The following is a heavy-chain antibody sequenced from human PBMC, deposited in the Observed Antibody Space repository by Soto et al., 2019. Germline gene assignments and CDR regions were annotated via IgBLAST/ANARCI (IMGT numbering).Heavy chain of an antibody. CDR1: DSPITSNNW. CDR2: IHHSEHT. CDR3: ARTSYYDSTGYYNLDV. Sequence: PSDTLSLTCAVSDSPITSNNWCALICWSLGKGLEWIGEIHHSEHTTYNPSLNSRVSISVDKSKNQFSLKLNSVNAADTADYYCARTSYYDSTGYYNLDVWGPGTTVTVSS. D-gene: IGHD3-22*01. V-gene: IGHV4-4*02. J-gene: IGHJ6*02.